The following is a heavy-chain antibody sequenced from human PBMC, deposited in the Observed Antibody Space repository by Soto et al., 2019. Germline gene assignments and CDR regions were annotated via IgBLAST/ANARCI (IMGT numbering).Heavy chain of an antibody. J-gene: IGHJ5*02. Sequence: PGGSLRLSCAASGFTFSSCAMGWVRQAPGKGLEWVSDIIDSGASTYYADSVKGRFTISRDNSKSTLYLQMNSLRAEDTAMYYCTTKQIRDNYRGFDPWGQGTLVTVSS. CDR2: IIDSGAST. V-gene: IGHV3-23*01. CDR1: GFTFSSCA. D-gene: IGHD3-10*01. CDR3: TTKQIRDNYRGFDP.